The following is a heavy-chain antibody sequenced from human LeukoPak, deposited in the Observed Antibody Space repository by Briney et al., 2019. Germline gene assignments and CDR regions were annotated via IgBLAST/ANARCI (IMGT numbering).Heavy chain of an antibody. V-gene: IGHV3-48*04. CDR1: GSTFSSYS. CDR2: ISSSSSTI. Sequence: GGSLRLSCAASGSTFSSYSMNWVRQAPGKGLEWVSYISSSSSTIYYADSVKGRFTISRDNAKNSLYLQMNSLRAEDTALYYCAKDIYGSGSYLDYWGQGTLVTVSS. D-gene: IGHD3-10*01. J-gene: IGHJ4*02. CDR3: AKDIYGSGSYLDY.